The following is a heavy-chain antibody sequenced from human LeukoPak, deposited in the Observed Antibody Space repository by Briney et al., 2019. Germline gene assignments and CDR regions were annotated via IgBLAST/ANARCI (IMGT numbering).Heavy chain of an antibody. V-gene: IGHV1-18*01. J-gene: IGHJ4*02. D-gene: IGHD3-9*01. CDR2: ISAYNGNT. CDR3: ARVYYDILTGYYPSDLDY. Sequence: ASVKVSCKASGYTFTSYGISWVRQAPGQGLEWMGWISAYNGNTNYAQKLQGRVTMTTDTSTSTAYMELRSLRPDDTAVYYCARVYYDILTGYYPSDLDYWGQGTLVTVSS. CDR1: GYTFTSYG.